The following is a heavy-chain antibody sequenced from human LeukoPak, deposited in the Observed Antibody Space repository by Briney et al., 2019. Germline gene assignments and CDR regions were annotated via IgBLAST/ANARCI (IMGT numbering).Heavy chain of an antibody. J-gene: IGHJ5*02. V-gene: IGHV3-15*01. CDR1: GFTFSSYG. CDR3: TTEPPMDFFVVLPA. Sequence: GGSLRLSCAASGFTFSSYGMHWVRQAPGKGLEWVGRIKNKPDGGTTDYAAPVQGRLTISRDDSKNTLYLQMNSLKTEDTAVYYCTTEPPMDFFVVLPAWGQGTLVTVSS. CDR2: IKNKPDGGTT. D-gene: IGHD2-2*01.